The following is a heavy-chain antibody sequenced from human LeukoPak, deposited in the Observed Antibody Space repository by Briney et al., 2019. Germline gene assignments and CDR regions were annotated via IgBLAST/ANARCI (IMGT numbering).Heavy chain of an antibody. CDR3: AKDPAVYYDFWSGYYMGAYYFDY. CDR2: IRYDGSNK. D-gene: IGHD3-3*01. J-gene: IGHJ4*02. CDR1: GFTFSSYG. Sequence: PGGSLRLSCAASGFTFSSYGMHWVRQAPGKGLEWVAFIRYDGSNKYYADSVKGRFTISRDNSKNTLYLQMNSLRAEDTAVYYCAKDPAVYYDFWSGYYMGAYYFDYWGQGTLVTVSS. V-gene: IGHV3-30*02.